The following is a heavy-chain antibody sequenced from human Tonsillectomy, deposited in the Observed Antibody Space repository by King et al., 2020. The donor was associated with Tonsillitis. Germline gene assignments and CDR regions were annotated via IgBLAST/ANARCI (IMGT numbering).Heavy chain of an antibody. J-gene: IGHJ4*02. CDR1: GFTFSLYS. D-gene: IGHD2-8*02. V-gene: IGHV3-48*02. CDR3: ATDHRLDCTSDCTAGTFDY. CDR2: IAGDSSVI. Sequence: VQLVESGGGSVQPGGSLTLSCAVSGFTFSLYSINWVRQAPGKGLEWLSYIAGDSSVIYYADSVKGRFTISRDNARNSLYLQMDSLRDEDTAMYYCATDHRLDCTSDCTAGTFDYWGQGTLVTVSS.